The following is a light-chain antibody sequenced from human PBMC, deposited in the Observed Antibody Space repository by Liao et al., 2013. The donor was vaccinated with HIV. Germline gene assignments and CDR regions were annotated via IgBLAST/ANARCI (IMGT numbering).Light chain of an antibody. CDR1: KLGDKY. V-gene: IGLV3-1*01. CDR2: QDT. CDR3: QAWDTNTYV. Sequence: SYELTQPPSVSVSPGQTASITCSGDKLGDKYVCWYQQKPGQSPILVIYQDTKRPSGIPERFSGSNSGNTATLTISGTQAMDEADYFCQAWDTNTYVFGTGTKVTVL. J-gene: IGLJ1*01.